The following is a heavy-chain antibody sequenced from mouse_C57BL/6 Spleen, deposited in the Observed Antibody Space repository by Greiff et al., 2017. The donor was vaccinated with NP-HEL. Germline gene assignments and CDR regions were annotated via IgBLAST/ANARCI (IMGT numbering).Heavy chain of an antibody. Sequence: EVKLQESVAELVRPGASVKLSCTASGFNIKNTYMHWVKQRPEQGLEWIGRIDPANGNTKYAPKFQGKATITADTSSNTAYLQLSSLTSEDTAIYYCASYYGSSFGYDGSLDYWGQGTTLTVSS. CDR3: ASYYGSSFGYDGSLDY. J-gene: IGHJ2*01. V-gene: IGHV14-3*01. CDR2: IDPANGNT. D-gene: IGHD1-1*01. CDR1: GFNIKNTY.